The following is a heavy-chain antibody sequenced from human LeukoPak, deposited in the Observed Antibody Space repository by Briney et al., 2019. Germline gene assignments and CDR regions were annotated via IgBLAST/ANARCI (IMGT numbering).Heavy chain of an antibody. Sequence: GGSLRLSCAASGFSFSTYNVHWVRQAPGEGLEWVAVISYDRTNEFYANSVKGRFTTSRDNSKSTLYLQMNSLRAEDTAVYYCAREYTSGWYDYWGQGTLVTVSS. V-gene: IGHV3-30-3*01. J-gene: IGHJ4*02. CDR2: ISYDRTNE. CDR1: GFSFSTYN. D-gene: IGHD6-19*01. CDR3: AREYTSGWYDY.